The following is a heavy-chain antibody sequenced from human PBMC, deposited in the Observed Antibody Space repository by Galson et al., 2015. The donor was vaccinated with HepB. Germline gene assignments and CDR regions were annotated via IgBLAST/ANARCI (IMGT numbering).Heavy chain of an antibody. Sequence: SLRLSCAASGFTFSSYGMHWVRQAPGKGLEWVAFIRYDGSNKYYADNVQGRFTISRDTSKNTLYLQMNSPRAEDTAVYYCARDMAAAGHFDYWGQGTLVTVSS. CDR1: GFTFSSYG. CDR3: ARDMAAAGHFDY. J-gene: IGHJ4*02. V-gene: IGHV3-30*02. CDR2: IRYDGSNK. D-gene: IGHD6-13*01.